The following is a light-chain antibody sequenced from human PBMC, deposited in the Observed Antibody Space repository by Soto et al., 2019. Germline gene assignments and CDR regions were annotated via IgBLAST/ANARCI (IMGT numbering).Light chain of an antibody. CDR1: QTVSNY. J-gene: IGKJ1*01. Sequence: DIVLTHSPATLSLSAGEGATLSCRASQTVSNYLAWYQQKPGQAPRIIIFGASGRATGIPDRFSGSGSGTDFTLTISRLEPEDFAVYYCQQYGSLSWTFGQGTKVDIK. CDR2: GAS. V-gene: IGKV3-20*01. CDR3: QQYGSLSWT.